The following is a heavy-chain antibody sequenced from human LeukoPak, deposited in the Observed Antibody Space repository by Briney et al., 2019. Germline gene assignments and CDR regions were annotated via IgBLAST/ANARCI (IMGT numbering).Heavy chain of an antibody. CDR3: ARFGERQPLLDY. V-gene: IGHV4-61*01. CDR2: IYYSGST. Sequence: PSETLSLTCTVSGGSVSSGSDYWSWIRQPPGKGLEWIGYIYYSGSTNYNPSLKSRVTISVDTSKNQFSLKLSSVTAADTAVYYCARFGERQPLLDYWGQGTLVTVSS. J-gene: IGHJ4*02. D-gene: IGHD3-10*01. CDR1: GGSVSSGSDY.